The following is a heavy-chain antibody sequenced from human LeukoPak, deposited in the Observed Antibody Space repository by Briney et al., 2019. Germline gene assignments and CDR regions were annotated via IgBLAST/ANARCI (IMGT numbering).Heavy chain of an antibody. V-gene: IGHV4-38-2*02. D-gene: IGHD3-10*01. J-gene: IGHJ6*03. CDR2: ISHSGST. Sequence: SETLSLTCGASGYSISSAYSWGWIRQPPGKGLEWIGSISHSGSTYYHPSLKSRVSMSVDTSKNQFSLRLTSLTAADTAVYYCAKEVRPTLDYYYYYMDVWGKGTTVTVSS. CDR1: GYSISSAYS. CDR3: AKEVRPTLDYYYYYMDV.